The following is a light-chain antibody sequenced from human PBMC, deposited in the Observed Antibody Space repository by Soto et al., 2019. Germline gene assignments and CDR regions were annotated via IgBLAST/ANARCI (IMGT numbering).Light chain of an antibody. Sequence: QSVLTQPRSVSGSPGQSLTISCTGTSSDVGGYNYVSWYQRHPGKAPKLILYDVKKRPSGVPDRFSGSKSGDTASLTISGLQADDEGDYFCCSYAGKYTLLYVFGTGTKVTVL. V-gene: IGLV2-11*01. CDR2: DVK. J-gene: IGLJ1*01. CDR3: CSYAGKYTLLYV. CDR1: SSDVGGYNY.